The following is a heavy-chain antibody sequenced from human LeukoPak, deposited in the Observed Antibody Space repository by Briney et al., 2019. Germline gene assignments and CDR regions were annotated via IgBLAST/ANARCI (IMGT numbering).Heavy chain of an antibody. CDR2: ISWNSGSI. CDR1: GFTFDDYA. Sequence: GGSLRLSCAASGFTFDDYAMHWVRQAPGKGLEWVSGISWNSGSIGYADSEKGRFTISRDNAKNSLYLQMNSLRAEDTALYYCAKAPSGIAVAGYFDYWGQGTLVTVSS. D-gene: IGHD6-19*01. J-gene: IGHJ4*02. CDR3: AKAPSGIAVAGYFDY. V-gene: IGHV3-9*01.